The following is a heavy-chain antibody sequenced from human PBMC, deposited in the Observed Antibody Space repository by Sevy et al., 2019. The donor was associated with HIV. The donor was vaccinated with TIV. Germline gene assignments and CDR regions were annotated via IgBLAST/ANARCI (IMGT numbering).Heavy chain of an antibody. Sequence: GGSLRLSCAASGFTFSKYSMSWVRQPPGKGLEWVSTLSFGCGEINYADSVKGRFTISRDNSKSSVYLQMNNLRPEDTAAYYCAREGCTKPHDYWGQGTLVPVSS. CDR3: AREGCTKPHDY. CDR2: LSFGCGEI. J-gene: IGHJ4*02. CDR1: GFTFSKYS. D-gene: IGHD2-8*01. V-gene: IGHV3-23*01.